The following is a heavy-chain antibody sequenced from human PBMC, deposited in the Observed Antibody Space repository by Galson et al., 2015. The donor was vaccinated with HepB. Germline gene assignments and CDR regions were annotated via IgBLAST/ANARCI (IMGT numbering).Heavy chain of an antibody. D-gene: IGHD3-10*01. J-gene: IGHJ4*02. CDR1: GDTFSNYA. CDR3: ARGYGSGSFYYHY. V-gene: IGHV1-69*13. Sequence: SVKVSCKASGDTFSNYAISWVRQAPGQGLEWMGGIIPMFGKANYAQKLQGRVTITADESTSTAYMELSSLRSGDTAVYYCARGYGSGSFYYHYWGQGTLVIVSS. CDR2: IIPMFGKA.